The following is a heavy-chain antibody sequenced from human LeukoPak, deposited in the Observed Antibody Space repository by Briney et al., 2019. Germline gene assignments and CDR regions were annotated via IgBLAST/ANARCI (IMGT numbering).Heavy chain of an antibody. D-gene: IGHD6-13*01. V-gene: IGHV3-23*01. CDR3: AKDKGSSWLYNWFDP. J-gene: IGHJ5*02. CDR1: GFTFSSYA. Sequence: GGSLRLSCAASGFTFSSYAMSWVRQAPGKGLEWVSAISSGSGSTYYADSVKGRFTISRDNSKNTLYLQMNSLRAEDTAVYYCAKDKGSSWLYNWFDPWGQGTLVTVSS. CDR2: ISSGSGST.